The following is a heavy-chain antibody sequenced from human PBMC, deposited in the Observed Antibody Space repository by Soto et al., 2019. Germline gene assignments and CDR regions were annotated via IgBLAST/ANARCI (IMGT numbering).Heavy chain of an antibody. CDR2: IYPGDSDT. CDR3: ARSMRGIVVVPAATSPTIYYNYYGMDV. V-gene: IGHV5-51*01. Sequence: GESLQISCKGSGYTFTDYWIGWVRQLPGKGLEWMGIIYPGDSDTRYSPSFQGQVTISADKSISTAYLQWSSLKASDTAMYYCARSMRGIVVVPAATSPTIYYNYYGMDVWGQGTTVTVSS. D-gene: IGHD2-2*01. J-gene: IGHJ6*02. CDR1: GYTFTDYW.